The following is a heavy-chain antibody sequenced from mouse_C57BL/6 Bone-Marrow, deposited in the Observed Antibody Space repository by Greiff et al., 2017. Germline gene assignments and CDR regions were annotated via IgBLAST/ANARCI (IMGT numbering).Heavy chain of an antibody. CDR2: IHPNSGST. CDR3: ARSGYYGSSSAWFAY. CDR1: GYTFTSYW. D-gene: IGHD1-1*01. J-gene: IGHJ3*01. Sequence: QVQLQQPGAELVKPGASVKLSCKASGYTFTSYWMHWVKQRPGQGLEWIGMIHPNSGSTNHNEKFKSKATLTVDKSSSTASMQLSSLTSEDSAVYYGARSGYYGSSSAWFAYWGKGTLVTVSA. V-gene: IGHV1-64*01.